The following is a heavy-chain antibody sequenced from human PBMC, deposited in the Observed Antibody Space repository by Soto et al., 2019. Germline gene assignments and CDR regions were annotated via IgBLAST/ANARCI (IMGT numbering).Heavy chain of an antibody. J-gene: IGHJ3*02. CDR2: IHYSGST. Sequence: SETLSLTCTVSGDSVDSVDYYWGWIRQPPGKGLEWIARIHYSGSTYYSPSLKSRATISVDTSKNQFSLKLSSVTAADTAVYYCARDARTYYYDSSGYFDIWGQGTMVTVSS. CDR3: ARDARTYYYDSSGYFDI. V-gene: IGHV4-39*02. CDR1: GDSVDSVDYY. D-gene: IGHD3-22*01.